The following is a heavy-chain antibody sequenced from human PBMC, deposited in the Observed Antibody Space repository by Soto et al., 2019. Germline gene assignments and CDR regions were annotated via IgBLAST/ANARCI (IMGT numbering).Heavy chain of an antibody. CDR3: ARDLDGSGSYYTNY. D-gene: IGHD3-10*01. Sequence: ASVKVSCKTSGYTFSSIGISWVRQAPGQGLEWMGWISPYKGNTYYAQRLQGRVTMTTDTSTSTAYMELRSLRSGDTAVYFCARDLDGSGSYYTNYWGQGTLVTVSS. CDR2: ISPYKGNT. J-gene: IGHJ4*02. V-gene: IGHV1-18*01. CDR1: GYTFSSIG.